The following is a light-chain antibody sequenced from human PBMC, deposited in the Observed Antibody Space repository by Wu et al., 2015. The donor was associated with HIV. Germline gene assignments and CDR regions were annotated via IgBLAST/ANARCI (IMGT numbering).Light chain of an antibody. CDR3: QQYNSWPQIT. CDR2: DAS. Sequence: EIVLTQSPATLSLSPGERATLSCRASQSVSSKFAWYQQKPGQAPRLLIYDASTRATALPARFRGSGSGTEFTLIINSLQPEDSAVYYCQQYNSWPQITFGGGTRVELK. V-gene: IGKV3-15*01. J-gene: IGKJ4*01. CDR1: QSVSSK.